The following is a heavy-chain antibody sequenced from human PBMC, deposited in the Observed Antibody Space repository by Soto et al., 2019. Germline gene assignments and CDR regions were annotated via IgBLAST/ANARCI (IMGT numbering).Heavy chain of an antibody. CDR1: VGSISSYY. CDR3: ARGSELWPY. Sequence: QVQLQESGPGLVKPSETLSLTCTVSVGSISSYYWSWIREPPGKGLEWIGYVYSSGRTSYNPSLRSRVTISVDTSNNQFSLDLSSVPAADTAVYYCARGSELWPYWGQGTLVTVSS. D-gene: IGHD5-18*01. V-gene: IGHV4-59*01. CDR2: VYSSGRT. J-gene: IGHJ4*02.